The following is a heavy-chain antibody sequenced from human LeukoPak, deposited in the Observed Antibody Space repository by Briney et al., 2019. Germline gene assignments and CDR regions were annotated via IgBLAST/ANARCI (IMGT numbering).Heavy chain of an antibody. CDR2: IYYSGNT. V-gene: IGHV4-59*04. CDR3: ARQTGSGLFILP. D-gene: IGHD3/OR15-3a*01. CDR1: GGSISSYY. Sequence: SETLSLTCTVSGGSISSYYWTWIRQPPGKGLEWIGSIYYSGNTYYNASLKSQVSISIDTSKNQFSLRLTSVTAADTAVYYCARQTGSGLFILPGGQGTLVTVSS. J-gene: IGHJ4*02.